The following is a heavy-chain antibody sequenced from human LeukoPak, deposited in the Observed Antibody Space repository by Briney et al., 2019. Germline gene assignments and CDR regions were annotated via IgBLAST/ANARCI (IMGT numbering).Heavy chain of an antibody. V-gene: IGHV3-74*03. Sequence: PGGSLRLSCTASGFTFSTYWINWVRQSPGKGLVWVALINGDGSTTTHADSVKGRFTISRDNAKNTAYLQINSLRDEDTAVYFCARAYAGSPDYWGQGTLVTVSA. CDR1: GFTFSTYW. D-gene: IGHD3-10*01. J-gene: IGHJ4*02. CDR3: ARAYAGSPDY. CDR2: INGDGSTT.